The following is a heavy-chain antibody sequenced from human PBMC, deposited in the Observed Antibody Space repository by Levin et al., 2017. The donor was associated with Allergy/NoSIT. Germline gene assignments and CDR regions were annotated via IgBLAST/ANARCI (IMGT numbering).Heavy chain of an antibody. J-gene: IGHJ6*02. CDR2: ISTSGTYI. D-gene: IGHD4-11*01. CDR3: ARDPYDYSNYRGGKRHYYYGMDV. CDR1: GFTFSTYS. V-gene: IGHV3-21*01. Sequence: GGSLRLSCAASGFTFSTYSMNWVRQAPGKGLEWVSGISTSGTYIYYADSVKGRFTISRDNAKNSLYLQMNSLRAEDTAVYYCARDPYDYSNYRGGKRHYYYGMDVWGQGTTVTVSS.